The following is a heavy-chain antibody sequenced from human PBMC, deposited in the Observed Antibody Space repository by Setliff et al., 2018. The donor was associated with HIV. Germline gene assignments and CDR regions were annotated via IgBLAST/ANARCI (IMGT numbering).Heavy chain of an antibody. J-gene: IGHJ6*02. D-gene: IGHD5-12*01. CDR3: AREIWGQVAHVPYGMDV. V-gene: IGHV4-4*07. Sequence: SETLSLTCTVSGGSISSYYWSWIRQPAGKGLEWIGRFYTSGSTNYNPSLKSRVTMSVDTSKNQFSLKVRYVTAADTAIYYCAREIWGQVAHVPYGMDVWGHGTTVTVSS. CDR1: GGSISSYY. CDR2: FYTSGST.